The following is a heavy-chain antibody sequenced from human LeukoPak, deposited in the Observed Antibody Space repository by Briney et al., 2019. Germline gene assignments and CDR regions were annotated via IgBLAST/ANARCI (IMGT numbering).Heavy chain of an antibody. CDR3: ARDGRLGASDY. D-gene: IGHD1-26*01. J-gene: IGHJ4*02. V-gene: IGHV1-69*05. CDR2: IIPIFGTA. Sequence: GASVNVSCKPPGGTFSSYAISWVRQAPGQGLEWMGGIIPIFGTANYAQKFKGRVTIPTDESTSTAYLELSSLTSEDTAVGYCARDGRLGASDYWGQGTLVTVSS. CDR1: GGTFSSYA.